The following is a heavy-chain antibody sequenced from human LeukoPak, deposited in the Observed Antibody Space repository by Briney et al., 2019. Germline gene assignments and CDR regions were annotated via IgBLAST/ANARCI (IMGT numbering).Heavy chain of an antibody. CDR2: IYYSGST. CDR1: GGFMRSGDYY. D-gene: IGHD2-2*01. CDR3: ARVGLDCSSTSCYLNWFDP. V-gene: IGHV4-30-4*08. Sequence: SSETLSLTCTLSGGFMRSGDYYWSWIRQPPGKGLEWIGYIYYSGSTYYNPSLKSRVTISVDTSKNQFSLKLSSVTAADTAVYYCARVGLDCSSTSCYLNWFDPWGQGTLVTVSS. J-gene: IGHJ5*02.